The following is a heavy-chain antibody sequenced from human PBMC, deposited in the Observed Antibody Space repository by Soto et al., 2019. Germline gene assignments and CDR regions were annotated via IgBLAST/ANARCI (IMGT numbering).Heavy chain of an antibody. CDR1: GYTFTGYY. CDR3: ARSVGGYDSSDDWLDP. V-gene: IGHV1-2*04. Sequence: ASVKVSCKASGYTFTGYYMHWVRQAPGQGLEWMGWINPNSGGTNYAQKFQGWVTMTRDTSISTAYMELSRLRSDDAAVYYCARSVGGYDSSDDWLDPWGQGTLVTVSS. D-gene: IGHD3-22*01. J-gene: IGHJ5*02. CDR2: INPNSGGT.